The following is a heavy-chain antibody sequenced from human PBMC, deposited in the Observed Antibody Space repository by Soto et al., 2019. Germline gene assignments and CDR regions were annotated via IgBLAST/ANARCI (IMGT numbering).Heavy chain of an antibody. D-gene: IGHD2-2*01. CDR1: GGTFSSYA. J-gene: IGHJ4*02. CDR3: ARSGGYCISTSCYDFGY. V-gene: IGHV1-69*12. CDR2: IIPIFGTA. Sequence: QVQLVQSGAEVKKPGSSVKVSCKASGGTFSSYAISWVRQAPGQGLEWMGGIIPIFGTANYAQKFQGRVTITADESTSPAYVELSSLRSEDTAVYYCARSGGYCISTSCYDFGYWGQGTLVTVSS.